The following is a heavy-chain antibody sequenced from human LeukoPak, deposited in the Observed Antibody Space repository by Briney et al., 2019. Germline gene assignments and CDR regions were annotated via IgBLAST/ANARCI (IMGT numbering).Heavy chain of an antibody. J-gene: IGHJ4*02. D-gene: IGHD2-15*01. CDR2: ISSSSSTI. CDR3: ARGNVAVSRDY. Sequence: GGSLRLSCAASGFTFTNNFMSWVRQAPGKGLEWVSYISSSSSTIYYADSVKGRFTISRDNAKNSLYLQMNSLRAEDTAVYYCARGNVAVSRDYWGQGTLATVSS. V-gene: IGHV3-48*01. CDR1: GFTFTNNF.